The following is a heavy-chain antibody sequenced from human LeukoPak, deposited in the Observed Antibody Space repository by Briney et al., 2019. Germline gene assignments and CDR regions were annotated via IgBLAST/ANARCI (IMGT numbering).Heavy chain of an antibody. CDR3: ASSTYYDFWSGPPNWFDP. J-gene: IGHJ5*02. CDR1: GFTVSSNY. CDR2: IYSGGST. V-gene: IGHV3-66*02. Sequence: GGSLRLSCAASGFTVSSNYMSWVRQAPGKGLAWVSVIYSGGSTYYADSVKGRFTISRDNSKNTLYLQMNSLRAEDTAVYYCASSTYYDFWSGPPNWFDPWGQGTLVTVSS. D-gene: IGHD3-3*01.